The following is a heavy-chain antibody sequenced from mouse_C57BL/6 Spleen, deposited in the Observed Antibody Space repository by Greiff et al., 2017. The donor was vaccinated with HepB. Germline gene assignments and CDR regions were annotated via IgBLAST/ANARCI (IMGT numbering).Heavy chain of an antibody. V-gene: IGHV1-82*01. CDR1: GYAFSSSW. CDR2: IYPGDGDT. J-gene: IGHJ3*01. CDR3: ARGGKTGSSWFAY. D-gene: IGHD4-1*01. Sequence: VKLMESGPELVKPGASVKISCKASGYAFSSSWMNWVKQRPGKGLEWIGRIYPGDGDTNYNGKFKGKATLTADKSSSTAYMQLSSLTSEDSAVYFCARGGKTGSSWFAYWGQGTLVTVSA.